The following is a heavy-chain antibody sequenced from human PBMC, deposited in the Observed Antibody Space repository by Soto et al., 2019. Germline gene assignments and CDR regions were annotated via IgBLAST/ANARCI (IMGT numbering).Heavy chain of an antibody. J-gene: IGHJ5*02. Sequence: ESVQTRVNPRQSLTMTLTFSGFALTANVVDVAWFRQPPGKALEWLALIYLDGDVRYSPSLRSRITITKDTSKDQVFLTVTNLDPVDTGTYYWDQWVVYNGDLFDICGQG. CDR1: GFALTANVVD. CDR3: DQWVVYNGDLFDI. V-gene: IGHV2-5*02. D-gene: IGHD2-8*02. CDR2: IYLDGDV.